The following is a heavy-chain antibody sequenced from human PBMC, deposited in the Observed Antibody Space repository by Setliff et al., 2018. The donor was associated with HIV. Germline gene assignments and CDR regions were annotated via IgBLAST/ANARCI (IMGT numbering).Heavy chain of an antibody. Sequence: GASVKVSCKASGYSLTDYYIHWVRQAPGQGLEWMGWINPNSGDTNFAQKFQGRVTMTRDTSTSTAYMELSSLRSDDTAVYYCARGYDGSGHYYVYWGQGSLVTVSS. J-gene: IGHJ4*02. CDR2: INPNSGDT. D-gene: IGHD3-22*01. V-gene: IGHV1-2*02. CDR1: GYSLTDYY. CDR3: ARGYDGSGHYYVY.